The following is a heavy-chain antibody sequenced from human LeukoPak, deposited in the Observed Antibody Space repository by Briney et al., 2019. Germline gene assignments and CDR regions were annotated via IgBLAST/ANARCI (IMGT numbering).Heavy chain of an antibody. CDR1: GDSVSSNSAA. Sequence: SQTLSLTCAISGDSVSSNSAAWNWIRQSPSRGLEWLGRTYYRSKWYNDHAVSVKSRITINPDTSKNQFSLQLNSVTPEDTAVYYCARDPSPTYYYGSGQVGIDYWGQGTLVTVSS. V-gene: IGHV6-1*01. CDR3: ARDPSPTYYYGSGQVGIDY. D-gene: IGHD3-10*01. J-gene: IGHJ4*02. CDR2: TYYRSKWYN.